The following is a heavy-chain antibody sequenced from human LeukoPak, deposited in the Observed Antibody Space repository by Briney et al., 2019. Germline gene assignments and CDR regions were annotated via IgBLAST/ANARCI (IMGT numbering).Heavy chain of an antibody. D-gene: IGHD3-22*01. CDR1: GGSISSSSYY. CDR2: IYYSGST. CDR3: ARGYYYDSSGYYY. J-gene: IGHJ4*02. Sequence: SETLSLTCTVSGGSISSSSYYWGWIRQPPGKGLEWIGSIYYSGSTYYNPSLKSRVTISVDTSKNQFSLKLSSVTAADTAVDYCARGYYYDSSGYYYWGQGTLVTVSS. V-gene: IGHV4-39*01.